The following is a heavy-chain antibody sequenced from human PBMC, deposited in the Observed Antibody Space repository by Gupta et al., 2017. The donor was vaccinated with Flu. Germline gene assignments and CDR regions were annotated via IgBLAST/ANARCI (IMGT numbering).Heavy chain of an antibody. V-gene: IGHV3-73*01. D-gene: IGHD2-2*03. CDR3: ARGMDGGWFDP. CDR1: GFTFSGST. Sequence: EVRLVESGGGLVQPGGSLKLSCAASGFTFSGSTMHWVRQASGKGLEWVSRIRSKANSYGTVYAASVKGRFTISRDDSKNTAYLQMTSLQTDDTAVYYCARGMDGGWFDPRGQGTLVTVSS. CDR2: IRSKANSYGT. J-gene: IGHJ5*02.